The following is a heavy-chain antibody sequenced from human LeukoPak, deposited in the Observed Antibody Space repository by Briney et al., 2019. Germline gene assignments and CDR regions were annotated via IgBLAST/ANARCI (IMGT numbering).Heavy chain of an antibody. CDR1: GGSVSSGSYY. CDR2: IYYSGST. CDR3: ARDKDAFDI. J-gene: IGHJ3*02. Sequence: SETLSPTCTVSGGSVSSGSYYWSWIRQPPGKGLEWIGYIYYSGSTNYNPSLKSRVAISVDTSKNQFSLKLSSVTAADTAVYYCARDKDAFDIWGQGTMVTVSS. V-gene: IGHV4-61*01.